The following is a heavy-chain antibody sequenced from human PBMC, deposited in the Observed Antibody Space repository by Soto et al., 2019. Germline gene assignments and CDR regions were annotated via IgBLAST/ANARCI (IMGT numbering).Heavy chain of an antibody. CDR1: GFTFSNAW. J-gene: IGHJ4*02. CDR2: IKSKTDGGTT. V-gene: IGHV3-15*01. Sequence: EVQLVESGGGLVKPGGSLRLSCAASGFTFSNAWMSWVRQPPGKGLEWVGRIKSKTDGGTTDYVAPVKGRFIISRDDSKNMVYLQMNSLKTEDTAMYHCTTGQVAGTRDYWGQGTLVTVSA. CDR3: TTGQVAGTRDY. D-gene: IGHD6-19*01.